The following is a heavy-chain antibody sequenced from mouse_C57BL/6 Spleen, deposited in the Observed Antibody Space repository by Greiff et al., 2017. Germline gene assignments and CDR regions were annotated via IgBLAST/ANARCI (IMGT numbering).Heavy chain of an antibody. CDR3: ALYYYGSSPFDY. D-gene: IGHD1-1*01. J-gene: IGHJ2*01. CDR1: GYTFTSYW. V-gene: IGHV1-52*01. CDR2: IDPSDSET. Sequence: QVHVKQPGAELVRPGSSVKLSCKASGYTFTSYWMHWVKQRPIQGLEWIGNIDPSDSETHYNHKFKDKATLTVDKSSSTAYMQLSSLTSEDSAVYYCALYYYGSSPFDYWGQGTTLTVSS.